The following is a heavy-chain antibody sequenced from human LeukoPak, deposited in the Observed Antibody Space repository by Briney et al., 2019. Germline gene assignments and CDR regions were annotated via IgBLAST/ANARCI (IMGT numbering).Heavy chain of an antibody. CDR1: GFIFNNYA. CDR3: AKDNRRHYTSGPNPDPLH. Sequence: GRSLRLSCAGSGFIFNNYAMHWVRQPPGKGLEWVSGISWNSGSIDYADSVKGRFTISRDNAKNSLYLQMNSLRVEDTAFYYCAKDNRRHYTSGPNPDPLHWGQGALVTVSS. CDR2: ISWNSGSI. D-gene: IGHD6-19*01. V-gene: IGHV3-9*01. J-gene: IGHJ4*02.